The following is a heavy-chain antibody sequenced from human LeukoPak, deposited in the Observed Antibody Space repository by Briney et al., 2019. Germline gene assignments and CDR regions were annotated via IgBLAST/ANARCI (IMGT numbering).Heavy chain of an antibody. CDR1: GFTFASYS. CDR3: AKERGYSGSSVDY. V-gene: IGHV3-23*01. D-gene: IGHD1-26*01. J-gene: IGHJ4*02. Sequence: AGGSLRLSCAASGFTFASYSMNWVRQAPGKGLEWVSSISGSGDSTYYADSVKGRFTISRDTSENTLYLQMNSLRAEDTAVYYCAKERGYSGSSVDYWGQGTLLTVSS. CDR2: ISGSGDST.